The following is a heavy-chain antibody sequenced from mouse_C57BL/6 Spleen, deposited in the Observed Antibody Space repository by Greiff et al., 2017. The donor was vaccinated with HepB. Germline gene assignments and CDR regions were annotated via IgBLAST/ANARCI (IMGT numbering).Heavy chain of an antibody. CDR3: ARDHYSNTFDY. V-gene: IGHV3-6*01. J-gene: IGHJ2*01. Sequence: ESGPGLVKPSQSLSLTCSVTGYSITSGYYWNWIRQFPGNKLEWMGYISYDGSNNYNPSLKNRISITRDTSKNQFFLKLNSVTTEDTATYYCARDHYSNTFDYWGQGTTLTVSS. CDR2: ISYDGSN. CDR1: GYSITSGYY. D-gene: IGHD2-5*01.